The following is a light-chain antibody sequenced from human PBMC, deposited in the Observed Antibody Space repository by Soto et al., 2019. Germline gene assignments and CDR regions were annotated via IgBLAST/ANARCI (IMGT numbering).Light chain of an antibody. Sequence: DIVMTQSPLSLPVTPGEPASISCRSSQSLLHTNGYNYLVWYLQRPGQSPQILISLGSNRASGVPDRFSGCGSGTDFTLKISRVEAEDVGVYYCMQALQAPWRFGQGTKVEIK. CDR1: QSLLHTNGYNY. V-gene: IGKV2-28*01. CDR2: LGS. CDR3: MQALQAPWR. J-gene: IGKJ1*01.